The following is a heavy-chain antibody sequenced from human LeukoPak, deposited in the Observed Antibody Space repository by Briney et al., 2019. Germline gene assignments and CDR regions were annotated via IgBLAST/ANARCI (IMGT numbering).Heavy chain of an antibody. CDR1: GFTFDDYG. Sequence: GRSLRLSCAASGFTFDDYGMSWVSQAPGKGLEWVSGINWNGGSTGYADSVKGRFTLSRDNAKNSLYLQMNSLRAEDTALYYCAREAAGNYYYMDVRGKGTTVTVSS. J-gene: IGHJ6*03. CDR3: AREAAGNYYYMDV. V-gene: IGHV3-20*04. CDR2: INWNGGST. D-gene: IGHD2-15*01.